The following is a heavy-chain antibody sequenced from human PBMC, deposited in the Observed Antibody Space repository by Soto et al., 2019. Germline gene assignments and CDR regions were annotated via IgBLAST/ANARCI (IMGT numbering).Heavy chain of an antibody. CDR2: IKPDVSEK. V-gene: IGHV3-7*03. D-gene: IGHD6-6*01. J-gene: IGHJ2*01. Sequence: HPGGSLTLSCAASAFTVSSYWMSWVRPAPGKGLEWVANIKPDVSEKYYVDSVKGRFTIARDNAKNSLYLEMNSLRAEDTAVYYCAREYKAARPPWYFDLWGRGTLVTVSS. CDR1: AFTVSSYW. CDR3: AREYKAARPPWYFDL.